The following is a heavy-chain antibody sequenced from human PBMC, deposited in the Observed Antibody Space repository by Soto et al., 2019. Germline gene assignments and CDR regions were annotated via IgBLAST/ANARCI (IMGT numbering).Heavy chain of an antibody. CDR2: MSGSSSTT. D-gene: IGHD1-7*01. Sequence: GGSLRLSFSTSGLTFINYAMSWVRQAPGGGLEWVSSMSGSSSTTYYADSVRGRFTISRDRSKNTLYLQMSSLRAEDTALYYCAKNQERELPRVIDFWGQGTLVTVSS. J-gene: IGHJ4*02. CDR3: AKNQERELPRVIDF. CDR1: GLTFINYA. V-gene: IGHV3-23*01.